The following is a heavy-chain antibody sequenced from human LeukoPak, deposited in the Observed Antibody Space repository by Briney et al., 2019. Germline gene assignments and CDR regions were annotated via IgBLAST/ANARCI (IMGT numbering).Heavy chain of an antibody. V-gene: IGHV3-74*01. Sequence: GGSLRLSCTASGFIFSSYCMHWVRQVPGKGLVWISRIFGDGTIINYADSVKGRFTISRDNSRNTLYLQMNSLRAEDTAVYYCASDLVNGSGTWVDWGQGTLVTVSS. J-gene: IGHJ4*02. CDR2: IFGDGTII. CDR3: ASDLVNGSGTWVD. CDR1: GFIFSSYC. D-gene: IGHD3-10*01.